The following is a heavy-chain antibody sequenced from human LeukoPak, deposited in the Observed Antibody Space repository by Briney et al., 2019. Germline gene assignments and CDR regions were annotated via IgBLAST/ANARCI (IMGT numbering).Heavy chain of an antibody. J-gene: IGHJ4*02. CDR2: IYYSGST. Sequence: SETLSLTCTVSGGSISSSSYYWGWVRQPPGKGLEWFGSIYYSGSTYYNPSLKSRVTISVDTSKNQFSLKLSSVTAADTAVYYCAREDYDILTGYPDYWGQGTLVTVSS. V-gene: IGHV4-39*07. D-gene: IGHD3-9*01. CDR3: AREDYDILTGYPDY. CDR1: GGSISSSSYY.